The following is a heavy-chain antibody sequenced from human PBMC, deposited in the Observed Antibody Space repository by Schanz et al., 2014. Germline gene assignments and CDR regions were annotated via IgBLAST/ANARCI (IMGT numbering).Heavy chain of an antibody. CDR2: INTGSNYI. CDR3: ARGLIAAAGGAFDY. Sequence: QVHLLESGGGLVEPGGSLRLSCAASGFSFSDYYMSWIRQAPGKGLEWISFINTGSNYINYADSVKGRFTISRDNAKNSLYLEMNSLRAEDTALYYCARGLIAAAGGAFDYWGQGTLVTVSS. J-gene: IGHJ4*02. V-gene: IGHV3-11*06. D-gene: IGHD6-13*01. CDR1: GFSFSDYY.